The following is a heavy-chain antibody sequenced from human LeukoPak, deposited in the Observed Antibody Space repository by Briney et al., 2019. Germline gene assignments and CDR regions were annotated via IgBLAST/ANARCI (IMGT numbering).Heavy chain of an antibody. CDR1: GFTFDDYG. CDR2: INWNGGST. Sequence: GGSLRLSCAASGFTFDDYGMSWVRQAPGKGLEWVSGINWNGGSTGYADSVKGRFTISRDNAKNSLDLQMNSLRAEDTALYYCARANYYDSSGYPVPFDPWGQGTLVTVSS. V-gene: IGHV3-20*04. D-gene: IGHD3-22*01. J-gene: IGHJ5*02. CDR3: ARANYYDSSGYPVPFDP.